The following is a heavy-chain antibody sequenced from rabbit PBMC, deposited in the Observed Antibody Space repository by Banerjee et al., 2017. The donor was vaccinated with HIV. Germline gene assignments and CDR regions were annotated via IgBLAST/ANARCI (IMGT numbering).Heavy chain of an antibody. CDR1: GFSLSSVNW. CDR3: ARDLTGVTGWNFNL. V-gene: IGHV1S40*01. D-gene: IGHD7-1*01. CDR2: IYAGSTGTT. J-gene: IGHJ4*01. Sequence: QSLEESGGDLVKPGASLTLTCTASGFSLSSVNWIYWVRQAPGKGLEWIGTIYAGSTGTTVYATWAKGRFTISKTSWTTVTLQMTSLTAADTATYFCARDLTGVTGWNFNLWGHGTLVTVS.